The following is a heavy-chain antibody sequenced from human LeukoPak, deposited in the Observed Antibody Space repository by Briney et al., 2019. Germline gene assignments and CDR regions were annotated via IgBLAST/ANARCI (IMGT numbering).Heavy chain of an antibody. CDR2: IYYSGST. CDR1: GGSISSSSYY. D-gene: IGHD3-22*01. V-gene: IGHV4-39*07. Sequence: SETLSLTCTVSGGSISSSSYYWGWIRQPPGKGLEWIGSIYYSGSTYYNPSLKSRVTISVDTSKNQFSLKLSSVTAADTAVYYCARGAHSSGYSLYFQHWGQGTLVTVSS. J-gene: IGHJ1*01. CDR3: ARGAHSSGYSLYFQH.